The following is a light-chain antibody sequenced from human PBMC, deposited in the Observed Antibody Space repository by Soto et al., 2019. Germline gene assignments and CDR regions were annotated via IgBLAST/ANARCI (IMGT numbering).Light chain of an antibody. CDR2: AAS. J-gene: IGKJ1*01. V-gene: IGKV1-6*01. CDR3: LQDYNYPWT. CDR1: QGIRND. Sequence: AIQMTQSPSSLSASVGDRVTITCRASQGIRNDLGWYQQKPGKAPNVLIYAASSLQSGVPSRFSGSGSGTDFTLTISSLLPEDFATYYCLQDYNYPWTFGQGTKVEIK.